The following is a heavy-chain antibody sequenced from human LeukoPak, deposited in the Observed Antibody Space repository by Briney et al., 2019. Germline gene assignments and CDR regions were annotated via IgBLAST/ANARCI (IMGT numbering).Heavy chain of an antibody. CDR1: GFTFGDYA. V-gene: IGHV3-49*04. Sequence: GGSLRLSCTASGFTFGDYAMSWVRQAPGKGLEWVGFIRSKAYGGTTEYAVSVKGRFTISRDDSKSIAYLQMNSLKTEDTAVYYCTSYDSSGYPRVHFDYWGQGTLVTVSS. CDR3: TSYDSSGYPRVHFDY. J-gene: IGHJ4*02. CDR2: IRSKAYGGTT. D-gene: IGHD3-22*01.